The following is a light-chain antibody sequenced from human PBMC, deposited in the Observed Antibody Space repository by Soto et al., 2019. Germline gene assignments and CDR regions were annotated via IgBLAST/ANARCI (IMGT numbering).Light chain of an antibody. Sequence: EIVLTQSPTTLSLSPGERAILSCRASQSVGNHLAWYQQKAGQAPRLLIYDASNRATGVPARFSGRGSATYFTLTISGLERDDFAVYYCQQYGDSPQTFGPGTKVDIK. V-gene: IGKV3-11*01. J-gene: IGKJ1*01. CDR3: QQYGDSPQT. CDR1: QSVGNH. CDR2: DAS.